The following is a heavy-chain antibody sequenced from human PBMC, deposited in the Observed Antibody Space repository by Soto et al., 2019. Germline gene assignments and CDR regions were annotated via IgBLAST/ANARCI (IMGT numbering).Heavy chain of an antibody. Sequence: HPGGSLRLSCAASGFTFSSYAMSWVRQAPGKGLEWVSAISGSGGSTYYADSVKGRFTISRDNAKNSVYLQINSLRVEDTAVYYCVRKGGYFPNGYLDSWGQGTLVTVSS. CDR2: ISGSGGST. V-gene: IGHV3-23*01. D-gene: IGHD3-22*01. CDR3: VRKGGYFPNGYLDS. J-gene: IGHJ4*02. CDR1: GFTFSSYA.